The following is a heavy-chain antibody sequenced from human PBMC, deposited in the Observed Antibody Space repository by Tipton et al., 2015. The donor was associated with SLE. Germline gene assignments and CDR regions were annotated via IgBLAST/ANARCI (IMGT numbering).Heavy chain of an antibody. CDR3: ARQLFYCDTSAYRPGAFDV. CDR1: GASISSSSYY. D-gene: IGHD3-22*01. Sequence: TLSLTCTVSGASISSSSYYWGWIRQPPGKGLEWIGSINYSGSTYNNPSLKSRVIISADTSKNQFSLKLSSVTAADTAVYYCARQLFYCDTSAYRPGAFDVWGQGTVLTIS. V-gene: IGHV4-39*01. CDR2: INYSGST. J-gene: IGHJ3*01.